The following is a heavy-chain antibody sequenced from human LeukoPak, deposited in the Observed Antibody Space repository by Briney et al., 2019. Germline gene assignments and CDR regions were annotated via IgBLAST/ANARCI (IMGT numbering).Heavy chain of an antibody. D-gene: IGHD6-13*01. Sequence: GGSLRLSCAASGFTFSTYSMNWVRQAPGKGLEWVSYISSSSSTIYYADSVKGRFTISRDNSKNTLYQQMNSLRAEDTAVYYCARVGRATAGNYFDYWGQGTLVTVSS. CDR1: GFTFSTYS. V-gene: IGHV3-48*01. CDR2: ISSSSSTI. CDR3: ARVGRATAGNYFDY. J-gene: IGHJ4*02.